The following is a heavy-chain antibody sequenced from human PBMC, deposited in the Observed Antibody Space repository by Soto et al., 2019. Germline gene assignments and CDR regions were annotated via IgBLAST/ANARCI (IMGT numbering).Heavy chain of an antibody. D-gene: IGHD3-22*01. J-gene: IGHJ4*02. V-gene: IGHV3-48*02. CDR2: ISSSSSTI. CDR1: GFTFSSYS. Sequence: EVQLVESGGGLVQPGGSLRLSCAASGFTFSSYSMNWVRQAPGKGLEWVSYISSSSSTIYYADSVKGRFTISRDNAKKSLYLQMNSLRDEDTAVYYCAPSPIYYYDTNYWGQGTLVTVSS. CDR3: APSPIYYYDTNY.